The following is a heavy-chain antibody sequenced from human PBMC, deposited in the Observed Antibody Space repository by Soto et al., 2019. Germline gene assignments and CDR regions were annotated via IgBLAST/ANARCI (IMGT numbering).Heavy chain of an antibody. CDR1: GFTFSDYY. J-gene: IGHJ5*02. CDR3: ARDYIVVVQAAISCFYP. D-gene: IGHD2-2*01. CDR2: ISSSGSTI. Sequence: VGSLRLSCAASGFTFSDYYMSWIRQAPGKGLEWVSYISSSGSTIYYADSVKGRFTISRDNAKNSLYLQMNSLRAEDTAVYYCARDYIVVVQAAISCFYPCGQGTLVTVSS. V-gene: IGHV3-11*01.